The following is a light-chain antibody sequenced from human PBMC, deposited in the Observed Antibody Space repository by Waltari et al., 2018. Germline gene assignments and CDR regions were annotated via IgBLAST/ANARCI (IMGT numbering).Light chain of an antibody. CDR3: TSYAGSNSVL. CDR2: DVA. Sequence: QSALTQPPSASGSPGPSVTISCTGTSSDVGGYNCVSWYQQHPGKAPKLMIYDVAKRPSGVPDRFSGSKSGNTAYLTVSGLQAEDEADYYCTSYAGSNSVLFGAGTKLTVL. J-gene: IGLJ2*01. CDR1: SSDVGGYNC. V-gene: IGLV2-8*01.